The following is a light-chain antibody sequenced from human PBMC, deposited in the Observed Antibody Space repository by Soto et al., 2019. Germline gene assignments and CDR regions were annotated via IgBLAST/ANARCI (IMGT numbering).Light chain of an antibody. J-gene: IGKJ1*01. CDR3: QQYNNWPRT. CDR1: QSVSIL. CDR2: GAS. Sequence: EIVMTQSPATLSVSPGERATLSCRASQSVSILLAWYQQKPGQAPRLLIYGASTRTIAIPARFSGSGSGTDFTLTISRLQSEDFAVYYCQQYNNWPRTFGQGTKVDIK. V-gene: IGKV3-15*01.